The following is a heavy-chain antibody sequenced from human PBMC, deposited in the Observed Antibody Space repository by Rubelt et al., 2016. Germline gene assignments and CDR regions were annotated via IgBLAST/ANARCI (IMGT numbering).Heavy chain of an antibody. CDR1: GFTFSSYW. J-gene: IGHJ4*02. CDR3: VADFTGRYDY. CDR2: SNEGGSRT. D-gene: IGHD3-3*01. Sequence: EVQLVESGGGLIQPGGSLRLSCATSGFTFSSYWMHWVRQTPGKGLVWVSRSNEGGSRTDYADSVRGRFTISRDNAKSTLYLQMSSLRAEETAINYCVADFTGRYDYWGQGTLVTVSS. V-gene: IGHV3-74*02.